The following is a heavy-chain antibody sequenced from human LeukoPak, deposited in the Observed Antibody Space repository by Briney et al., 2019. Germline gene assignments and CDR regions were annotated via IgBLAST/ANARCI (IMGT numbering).Heavy chain of an antibody. CDR1: GGSISSSSYY. J-gene: IGHJ3*02. V-gene: IGHV4-39*07. CDR2: IYYSGST. D-gene: IGHD6-13*01. CDR3: ARRAAQMYAFDI. Sequence: PSETLSLTCTVSGGSISSSSYYWGWIRQPPGKGLEWIGSIYYSGSTYYNPSLKSRVTISVDRSKNQFSLQLTSVTVADTAVYYCARRAAQMYAFDIWGQGTMVTVSS.